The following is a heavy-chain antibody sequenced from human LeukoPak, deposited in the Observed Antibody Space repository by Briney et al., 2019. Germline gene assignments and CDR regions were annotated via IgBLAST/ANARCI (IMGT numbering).Heavy chain of an antibody. CDR2: IKRKTDGGTT. J-gene: IGHJ3*02. CDR1: GFTFNNAW. V-gene: IGHV3-15*01. D-gene: IGHD3-9*01. CDR3: TTFDFAAFDI. Sequence: GGSLRLSCAASGFTFNNAWVSWVRQAPGKGLEWVGRIKRKTDGGTTDYAAPVKGRFTISRDDSKNTLYLQMNSLKSEDTAVYYCTTFDFAAFDIWGQGTMVTVSS.